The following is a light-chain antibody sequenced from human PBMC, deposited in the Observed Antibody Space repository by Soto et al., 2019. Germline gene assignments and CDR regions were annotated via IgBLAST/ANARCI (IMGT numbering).Light chain of an antibody. V-gene: IGKV3-11*01. J-gene: IGKJ5*01. CDR1: QSVSSH. CDR2: DAS. Sequence: ELVLTQSPATLSLSPGERATLSCRASQSVSSHLVWYQQKPGQAPRLLISDASNRATGIPARFSGSGSGTDFTLTINSLEPEDFALYYCQQRNNWPPITFGQGTLLET. CDR3: QQRNNWPPIT.